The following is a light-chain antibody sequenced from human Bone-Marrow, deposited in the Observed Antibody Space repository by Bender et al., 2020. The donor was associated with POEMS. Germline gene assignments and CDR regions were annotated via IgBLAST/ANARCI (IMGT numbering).Light chain of an antibody. CDR1: RSDVGSHNL. Sequence: QSALTQPASVSGSPGQSITISCTGTRSDVGSHNLVSWYQQHPGKAPQLLIYDVSKRPSGVPDRFSGSKSGNTASLTVSGLQADDEAVYYCSSYAGSDSLLFGGGTKVTVL. J-gene: IGLJ2*01. CDR2: DVS. V-gene: IGLV2-23*02. CDR3: SSYAGSDSLL.